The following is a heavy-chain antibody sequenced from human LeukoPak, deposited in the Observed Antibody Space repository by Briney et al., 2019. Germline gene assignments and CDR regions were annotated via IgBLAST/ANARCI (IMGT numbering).Heavy chain of an antibody. CDR1: GFTFSGYA. CDR3: AKDSVDTTIFDAFDI. V-gene: IGHV3-23*01. CDR2: ISGSGNEM. D-gene: IGHD5-18*01. Sequence: PGGSLRLSCTASGFTFSGYAMTWVRRAPGKGLEWVSVISGSGNEMFYADSVKGRFTISRDNSKNTLYLQMNSLRAEDTAVYYCAKDSVDTTIFDAFDIWGQGTMVTVSS. J-gene: IGHJ3*02.